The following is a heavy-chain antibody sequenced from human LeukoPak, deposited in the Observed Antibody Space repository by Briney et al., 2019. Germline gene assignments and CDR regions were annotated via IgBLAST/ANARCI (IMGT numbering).Heavy chain of an antibody. CDR2: IYYSGST. CDR3: ARVKAAGKYYLDS. D-gene: IGHD6-13*01. V-gene: IGHV4-59*01. Sequence: SETLSLTCTVSGDSISSYYWSWIRQPPGKGLEWIGHIYYSGSTNYNPSLKSRVTMSLDTSKNQVSLKLTSVTAADTAMYYCARVKAAGKYYLDSWGQGTRLTVSS. J-gene: IGHJ4*02. CDR1: GDSISSYY.